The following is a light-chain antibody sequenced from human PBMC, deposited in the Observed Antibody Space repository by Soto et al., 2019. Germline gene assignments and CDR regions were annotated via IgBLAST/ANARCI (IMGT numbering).Light chain of an antibody. J-gene: IGLJ2*01. CDR3: QSYDSSLSGFVV. CDR1: SSNIGAGYD. Sequence: QSVLTQPPSVSGAPGQRVTISCTGSSSNIGAGYDVHWYQQLPGTAPKLLIYGNSNRPSGVPDRFSGSKSGTSASLAITGLQAEDEPDYYCQSYDSSLSGFVVFGGGTKLTVL. V-gene: IGLV1-40*01. CDR2: GNS.